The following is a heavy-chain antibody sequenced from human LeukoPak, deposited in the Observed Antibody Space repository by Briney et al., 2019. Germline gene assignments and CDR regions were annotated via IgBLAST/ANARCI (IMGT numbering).Heavy chain of an antibody. J-gene: IGHJ4*02. Sequence: SETLSLTCTVSGGSISSSSYYWGWIRQPPGKGLEWIGSIYYSGSTYYNPSLKSRVTISVDTSKNQFSLKLSSVTAADTAVYYCARHSTTVTTFFDYWGQGTLVNVSS. V-gene: IGHV4-39*01. CDR3: ARHSTTVTTFFDY. D-gene: IGHD4-17*01. CDR1: GGSISSSSYY. CDR2: IYYSGST.